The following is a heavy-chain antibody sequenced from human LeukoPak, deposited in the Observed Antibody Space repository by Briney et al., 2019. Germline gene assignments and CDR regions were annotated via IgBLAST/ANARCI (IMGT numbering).Heavy chain of an antibody. Sequence: GSSVKVSFKASGGTFSTYAISWVRQAPGQGLEWVGRIVPILGTANYAQNFQGRVTITADRSTTTAYMELSSLRSEDTAVYYCARVPQGSSWPYYFDYWGQGTLVTVFS. CDR1: GGTFSTYA. V-gene: IGHV1-69*04. CDR2: IVPILGTA. J-gene: IGHJ4*02. D-gene: IGHD6-13*01. CDR3: ARVPQGSSWPYYFDY.